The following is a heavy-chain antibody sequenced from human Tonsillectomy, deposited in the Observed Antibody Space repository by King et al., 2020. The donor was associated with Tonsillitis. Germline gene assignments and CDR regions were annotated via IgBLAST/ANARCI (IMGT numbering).Heavy chain of an antibody. V-gene: IGHV1-2*02. CDR1: GYTFTGYY. J-gene: IGHJ4*02. CDR2: INPNSGGT. CDR3: ARATERYYYGSGSYLH. Sequence: QLVQSGAEVKKPGASVKVSCKASGYTFTGYYMHWVRQAPGQGLEWMGWINPNSGGTNYAQKFQGRVTMTRDTSISTAYMELSRLRSDDTAVYYCARATERYYYGSGSYLHWGQGTLVTVSS. D-gene: IGHD3-10*01.